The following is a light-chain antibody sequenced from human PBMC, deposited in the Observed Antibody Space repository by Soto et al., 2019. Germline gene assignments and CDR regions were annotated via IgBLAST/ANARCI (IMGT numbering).Light chain of an antibody. J-gene: IGKJ2*01. V-gene: IGKV3-20*01. Sequence: EIVLTQSPGTLSLSPGERATLSCRASQSVSSSYLAWYQQKPGQAPRLLIYRASSRATGIPDRFSGSGSGTDFTLTIGRLEPEDFAVYYCQQYGSSPYTFGQGTKLEIK. CDR1: QSVSSSY. CDR2: RAS. CDR3: QQYGSSPYT.